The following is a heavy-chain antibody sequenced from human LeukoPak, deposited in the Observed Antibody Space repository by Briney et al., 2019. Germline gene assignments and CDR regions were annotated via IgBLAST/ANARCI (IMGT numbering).Heavy chain of an antibody. V-gene: IGHV4-39*07. D-gene: IGHD3-22*01. CDR3: ARRYYDSSGRDY. CDR1: GGSISSSSYY. J-gene: IGHJ4*02. CDR2: IYYSGST. Sequence: PSETLSLTCTVSGGSISSSSYYWGWIRQPPGKGLEWIGSIYYSGSTYYNPSLKSRVTISVDTSKNQFSLKLSSVTAADTAVYYCARRYYDSSGRDYWGQGTPVTVSS.